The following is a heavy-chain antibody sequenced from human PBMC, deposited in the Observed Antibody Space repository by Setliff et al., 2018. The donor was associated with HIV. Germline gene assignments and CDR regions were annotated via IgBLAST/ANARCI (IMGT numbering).Heavy chain of an antibody. D-gene: IGHD3-16*02. CDR3: ARIAGDYDWGSYRYYFDL. Sequence: SETLSLTCTVSGGSISSSSYYWGWIRQPPGKGLEWIGSIYYSGSTYYNPSLKSRVTISVDTSKNQFSLKLSSVTAADTAVYYCARIAGDYDWGSYRYYFDLWGRGTLVTVSS. CDR1: GGSISSSSYY. J-gene: IGHJ2*01. V-gene: IGHV4-39*01. CDR2: IYYSGST.